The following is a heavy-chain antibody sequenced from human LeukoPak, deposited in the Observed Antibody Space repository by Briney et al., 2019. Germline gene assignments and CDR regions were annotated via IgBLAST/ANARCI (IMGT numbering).Heavy chain of an antibody. CDR1: GFIFDDFA. Sequence: GGSLRLSCAASGFIFDDFAMHWVRQVPGKGLEWVSGINSNNGIIGYADSVKGLLSISRDNAKDSLYLQMNSLRPEDTALYYCTKDFYRDFYDSVDYYFHYWGQGTLVTVSS. V-gene: IGHV3-9*01. CDR2: INSNNGII. CDR3: TKDFYRDFYDSVDYYFHY. D-gene: IGHD3-22*01. J-gene: IGHJ4*02.